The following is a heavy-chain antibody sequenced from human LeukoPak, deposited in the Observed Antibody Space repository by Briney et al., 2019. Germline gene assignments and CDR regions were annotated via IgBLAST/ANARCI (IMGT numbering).Heavy chain of an antibody. V-gene: IGHV3-23*01. J-gene: IGHJ6*03. Sequence: GGSLRLSCAASGFKFNDYGMSWVRQAPGKGLEWVSSISASGSLIYYTDSVEGRFTISRDNSKNALYLQMNSLRPEDAAVYYCAKDLGTYDDDLTGYVHYYFYMDVWGKGTTVTISS. D-gene: IGHD3-9*01. CDR1: GFKFNDYG. CDR3: AKDLGTYDDDLTGYVHYYFYMDV. CDR2: ISASGSLI.